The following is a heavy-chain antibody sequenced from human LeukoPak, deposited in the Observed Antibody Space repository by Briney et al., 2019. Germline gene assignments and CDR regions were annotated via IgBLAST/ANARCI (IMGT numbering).Heavy chain of an antibody. CDR1: GFIFNTYD. CDR3: ARDFRGCMDV. J-gene: IGHJ6*02. D-gene: IGHD3-10*01. CDR2: IRTEGDT. V-gene: IGHV3-13*04. Sequence: QPGGSLRLSCAASGFIFNTYDMHWVRQVTGKGLQWVSAIRTEGDTYYLDSVKGRFTISRDNAKNSLYLQMNSLTAGDTAVYYCARDFRGCMDVWGQGTTVTVSS.